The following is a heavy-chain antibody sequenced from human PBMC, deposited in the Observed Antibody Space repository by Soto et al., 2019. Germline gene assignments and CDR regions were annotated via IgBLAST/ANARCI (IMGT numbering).Heavy chain of an antibody. CDR3: AAPPRY. D-gene: IGHD6-6*01. CDR2: MHDSGST. Sequence: QVQLQESGPGLVKPSETLSLTCSVSGASISSYYWNWIRQPPGKGLEWIGYMHDSGSTSYNPSLKSRVTLSVDTSRNQLSLKLTSVTAADTAVYYCAAPPRYWGQGILVTVSS. J-gene: IGHJ4*02. V-gene: IGHV4-59*01. CDR1: GASISSYY.